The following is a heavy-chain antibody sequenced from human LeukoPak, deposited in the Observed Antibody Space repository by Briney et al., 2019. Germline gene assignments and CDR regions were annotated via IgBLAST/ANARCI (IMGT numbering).Heavy chain of an antibody. CDR1: GGSISSSSYY. Sequence: PSETLSLTYTVSGGSISSSSYYWGWLRQPPGKGLEWIGRIDYSGSTYYNTSLKSRVTISVDTSKNQLSLKLSSVTAADTAVYYCATVQYQLPPARWPSIYWGQGTLVTVSS. CDR2: IDYSGST. V-gene: IGHV4-39*01. D-gene: IGHD5-24*01. J-gene: IGHJ4*01. CDR3: ATVQYQLPPARWPSIY.